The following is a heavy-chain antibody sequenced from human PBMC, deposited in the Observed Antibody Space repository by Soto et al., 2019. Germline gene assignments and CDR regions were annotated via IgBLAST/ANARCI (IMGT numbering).Heavy chain of an antibody. V-gene: IGHV4-59*08. D-gene: IGHD5-12*01. Sequence: SETLSLTCTVSGGSISSYYWSWIRQPPGKGLEWIGYIYYSGSTNYNPSLKSRVTISVDTSKNQFSLKLSSVTAADTAVYYCARLYSGYDTYGGDYWGQGTLVTVSS. J-gene: IGHJ4*02. CDR2: IYYSGST. CDR3: ARLYSGYDTYGGDY. CDR1: GGSISSYY.